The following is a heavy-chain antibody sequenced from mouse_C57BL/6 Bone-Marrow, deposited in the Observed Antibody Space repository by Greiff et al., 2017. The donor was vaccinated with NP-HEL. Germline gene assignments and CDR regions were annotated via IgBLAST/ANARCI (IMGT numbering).Heavy chain of an antibody. CDR3: ARGRLRRPYLYAMDY. D-gene: IGHD2-4*01. V-gene: IGHV1-18*01. J-gene: IGHJ4*01. CDR1: GYTFTDYN. Sequence: EVQLQESGPELVKPGASVKIPCKASGYTFTDYNMDWVKQSHGKSLEWIGDINPNNGGTIYNQKFKGKATLTVDKSSSTAYMELRSLTSEDTAVYYCARGRLRRPYLYAMDYWGQGTSVTVSS. CDR2: INPNNGGT.